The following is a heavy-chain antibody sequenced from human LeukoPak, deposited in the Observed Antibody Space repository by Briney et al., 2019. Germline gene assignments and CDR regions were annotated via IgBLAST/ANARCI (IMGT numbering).Heavy chain of an antibody. Sequence: GGSLRLSCAASGFTFSSYAMNWVRQAPGKGLEWVSAISGSSGNTYYADSVKGRFTISRDNSKNTLYLQMNSLRAEDTALYYCAKPAKTDYTDYWGQGTLVTVSS. CDR3: AKPAKTDYTDY. CDR2: ISGSSGNT. D-gene: IGHD1-14*01. J-gene: IGHJ4*02. CDR1: GFTFSSYA. V-gene: IGHV3-23*01.